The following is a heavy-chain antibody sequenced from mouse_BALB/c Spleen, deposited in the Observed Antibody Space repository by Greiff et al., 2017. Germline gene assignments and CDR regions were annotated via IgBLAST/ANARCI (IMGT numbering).Heavy chain of an antibody. J-gene: IGHJ3*01. CDR3: ATDWDLAWFAY. D-gene: IGHD4-1*01. V-gene: IGHV1-80*01. CDR1: GYAFSSYW. Sequence: SGAELVRPGSSVKISCKASGYAFSSYWMNWVKQRPGQGLEWIGQIYPGDGDTNYNGKFKGKATLTADKSSSTAYMQLSSLTSEDSAVYFCATDWDLAWFAYWGQGTLVTVSA. CDR2: IYPGDGDT.